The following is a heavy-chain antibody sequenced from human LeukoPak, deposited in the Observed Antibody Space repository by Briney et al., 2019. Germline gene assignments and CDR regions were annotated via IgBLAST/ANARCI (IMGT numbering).Heavy chain of an antibody. V-gene: IGHV3-11*01. D-gene: IGHD3-22*01. CDR1: GFTFSDYY. CDR3: AKDTRVVVISLYFDY. CDR2: ISSSGSTI. Sequence: KPGGSLRLSCAASGFTFSDYYMSWIRQAPGKGLEWVSYISSSGSTIYYADSVKGRFTISRDNAKNSLYLQMNSLRAEDTAVYYCAKDTRVVVISLYFDYWGQGTLVTVSS. J-gene: IGHJ4*02.